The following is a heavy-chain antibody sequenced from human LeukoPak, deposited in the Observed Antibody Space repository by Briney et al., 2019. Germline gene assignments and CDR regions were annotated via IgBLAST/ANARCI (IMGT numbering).Heavy chain of an antibody. J-gene: IGHJ4*02. Sequence: IPGGSLRLSCAASGFTFNNAWMTWVRQAPGKGLEWVGHIKSKTDGGTTDYAAPVKDRFTISRDDSKNAVYLQMNSLKTEDTAVYYCTTWIRVYGNYVDYWGQGTLVTVSP. CDR2: IKSKTDGGTT. D-gene: IGHD4-17*01. CDR3: TTWIRVYGNYVDY. V-gene: IGHV3-15*01. CDR1: GFTFNNAW.